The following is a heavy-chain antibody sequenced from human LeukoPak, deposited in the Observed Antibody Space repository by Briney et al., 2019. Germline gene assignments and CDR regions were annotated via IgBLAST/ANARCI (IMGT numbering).Heavy chain of an antibody. CDR1: GGSFSGYY. D-gene: IGHD5-18*01. CDR2: INHSGST. CDR3: ASVRGYGYGYDY. Sequence: SETLSLTCAVYGGSFSGYYWSWIRQPPGKGLEWIGEINHSGSTNYNPSLKSRVTISVDTSKNQFSLNLNSVTAADTAMYYCASVRGYGYGYDYWSQGTLVTVSS. J-gene: IGHJ4*02. V-gene: IGHV4-34*01.